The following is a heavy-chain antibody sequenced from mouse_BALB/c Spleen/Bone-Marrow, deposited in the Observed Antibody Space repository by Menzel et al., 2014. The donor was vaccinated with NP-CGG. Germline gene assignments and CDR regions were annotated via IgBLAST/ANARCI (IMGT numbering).Heavy chain of an antibody. V-gene: IGHV1-4*02. D-gene: IGHD4-1*01. CDR3: AYWDLAY. CDR1: GYTFTSYT. Sequence: VQLQQSAAELARPGASVRMSCKASGYTFTSYTMHWVKQRPGQGLEWIGYINPSSGYTEYNQKFKDKTTLTADKSSSTAYMQLSSLTSEDSAVYYCAYWDLAYWGQGTLVTVSA. CDR2: INPSSGYT. J-gene: IGHJ3*01.